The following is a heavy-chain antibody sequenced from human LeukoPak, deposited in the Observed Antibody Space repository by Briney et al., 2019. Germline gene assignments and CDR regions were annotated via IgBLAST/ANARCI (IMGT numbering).Heavy chain of an antibody. V-gene: IGHV3-53*01. J-gene: IGHJ4*02. CDR3: ARGVEPLAANTLAY. CDR1: GFTVITND. D-gene: IGHD3-16*01. Sequence: GSLRLSCAASGFTVITNDMTWVRQAPGKGLEWVSVLYSDGNTKYADSVQGRFTISRDNSKNTLYLEINSLSPDNTAVYCCARGVEPLAANTLAYWGQGTLVTVSS. CDR2: LYSDGNT.